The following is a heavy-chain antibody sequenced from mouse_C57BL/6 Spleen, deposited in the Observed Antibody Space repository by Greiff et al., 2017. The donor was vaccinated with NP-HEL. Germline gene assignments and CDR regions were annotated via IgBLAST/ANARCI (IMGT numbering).Heavy chain of an antibody. CDR3: ARNDYDSSHLDY. D-gene: IGHD1-1*01. CDR2: IDPSDSYT. Sequence: QVQLQQPGTELVMPGASVKLSCKASGYTFTSYWMHWVKQRPGQGLEWIGDIDPSDSYTNYNQKFKGKSTLTVDKSSSTAYMQLSSLTSEDSAVNYWARNDYDSSHLDYRGEGNTLTVSS. V-gene: IGHV1-69*01. CDR1: GYTFTSYW. J-gene: IGHJ2*01.